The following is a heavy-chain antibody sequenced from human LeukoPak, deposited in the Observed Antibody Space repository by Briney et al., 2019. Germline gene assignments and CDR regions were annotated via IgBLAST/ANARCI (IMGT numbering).Heavy chain of an antibody. V-gene: IGHV1-2*02. CDR1: GYTFTGYY. D-gene: IGHD6-13*01. CDR3: ARDPRHSSSWYGSMGDDAFDI. CDR2: INPNSGGT. J-gene: IGHJ3*02. Sequence: ASVKVSCKASGYTFTGYYMHWVRQAPGQGLEWMGWINPNSGGTNYAQRFQGRVTMTRDTSISTAYMELSRLRSDDTAVYYCARDPRHSSSWYGSMGDDAFDIWGQGTMVTVSS.